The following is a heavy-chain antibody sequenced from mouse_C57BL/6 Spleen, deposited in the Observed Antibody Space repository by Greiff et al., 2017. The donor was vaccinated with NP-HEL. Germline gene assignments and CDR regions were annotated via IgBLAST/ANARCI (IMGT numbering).Heavy chain of an antibody. Sequence: EVQVVESGGDLVKPGGSLKLSCAASGFTFSSYGMSWVRQTPDKRLEWVATISSGGSYTYYPDSVKGRFTISRDNAKNTLYLQMSSLKSEDTAMYYCLYAMDYWGQGTSVTVSS. CDR2: ISSGGSYT. V-gene: IGHV5-6*01. CDR1: GFTFSSYG. J-gene: IGHJ4*01. CDR3: LYAMDY.